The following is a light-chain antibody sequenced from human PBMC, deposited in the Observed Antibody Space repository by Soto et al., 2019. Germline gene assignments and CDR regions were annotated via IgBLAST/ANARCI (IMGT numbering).Light chain of an antibody. V-gene: IGKV3-20*01. CDR3: QQYGSSGT. CDR2: GAS. Sequence: VLTQSPGTLSLSPGERATLSCRASQSLASNCLAWYQQKPGQAPRLLIHGASRRARGIPDRFSGSGSGTDFTLTISRLEPEDFAVYYCQQYGSSGTFGQGTKVDIK. CDR1: QSLASNC. J-gene: IGKJ1*01.